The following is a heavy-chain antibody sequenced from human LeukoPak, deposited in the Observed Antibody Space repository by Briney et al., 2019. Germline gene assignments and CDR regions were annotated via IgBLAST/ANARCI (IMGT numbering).Heavy chain of an antibody. J-gene: IGHJ4*02. V-gene: IGHV3-30*18. CDR2: VSYGGSYK. CDR1: GFVFNDYA. Sequence: GRSLRLSCAASGFVFNDYAMHWVRQAPGKGLEWVAVVSYGGSYKYYADSVKGRFTISRDNSKNTLSLQMNSLRTEDTAVFYCAKGSGSYLESYFDYWGQGTLVTVSS. D-gene: IGHD1-26*01. CDR3: AKGSGSYLESYFDY.